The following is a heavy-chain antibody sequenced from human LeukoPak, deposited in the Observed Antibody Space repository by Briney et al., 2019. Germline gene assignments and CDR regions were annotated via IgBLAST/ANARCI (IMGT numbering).Heavy chain of an antibody. Sequence: ASVKVSCKASGGTFISYAISWVRQAPGQGLEWMGVINPTGGTTDYAEKFQGRVTMTRDTSTSTVYMELSSLRSEDTAVYYCARGALIAVAGLFDYWGQGTLVTVSS. V-gene: IGHV1-46*01. D-gene: IGHD6-19*01. J-gene: IGHJ4*02. CDR1: GGTFISYA. CDR2: INPTGGTT. CDR3: ARGALIAVAGLFDY.